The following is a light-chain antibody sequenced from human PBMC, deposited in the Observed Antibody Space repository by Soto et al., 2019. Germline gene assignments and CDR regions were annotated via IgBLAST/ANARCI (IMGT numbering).Light chain of an antibody. V-gene: IGKV1-39*01. J-gene: IGKJ1*01. CDR1: QTITTY. CDR3: QQSHSTPWT. Sequence: DIQMTQSPSSLSASVGDRVTITCRASQTITTYLNWYQQKPGKAPKLLIYGASSLQSGVPSRFTGSGSGTDFTLTISSLQPEDFATYHCQQSHSTPWTFGQATKVEIK. CDR2: GAS.